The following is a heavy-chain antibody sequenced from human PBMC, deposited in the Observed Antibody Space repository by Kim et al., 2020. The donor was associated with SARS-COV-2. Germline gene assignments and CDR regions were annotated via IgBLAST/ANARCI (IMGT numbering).Heavy chain of an antibody. CDR1: GFTFTSSA. V-gene: IGHV1-58*01. CDR3: AAGLELLLPTQH. Sequence: SVKVSCKASGFTFTSSAVQWVRQARGQRLEWIGWIVVGSGNTNYAQKFQERVTITRDMSTSTAYMELSSLRSEDTAVYYCAAGLELLLPTQHWGQGTLVTVSS. D-gene: IGHD1-7*01. J-gene: IGHJ1*01. CDR2: IVVGSGNT.